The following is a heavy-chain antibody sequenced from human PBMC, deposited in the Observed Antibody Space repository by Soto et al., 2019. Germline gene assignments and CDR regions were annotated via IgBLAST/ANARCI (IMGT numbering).Heavy chain of an antibody. D-gene: IGHD2-15*01. V-gene: IGHV4-38-2*02. Sequence: PSETLSLTCAVSGYSISSGYYWGWIRQPPGKGLEWIGSIYHSGSTYYNSSLKSRVTISVDTSKNQFSLKLSSVTAADTAVYYCARENSSDYYYYYYGMDVWGQGTTVTVSS. J-gene: IGHJ6*02. CDR3: ARENSSDYYYYYYGMDV. CDR2: IYHSGST. CDR1: GYSISSGYY.